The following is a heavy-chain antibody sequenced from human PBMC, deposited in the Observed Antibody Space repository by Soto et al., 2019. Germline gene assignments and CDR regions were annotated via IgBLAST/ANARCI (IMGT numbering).Heavy chain of an antibody. J-gene: IGHJ5*02. D-gene: IGHD3-3*01. CDR1: GGTFSSYT. CDR3: ARCFSSFWFDP. CDR2: IIPILGIA. Sequence: SVKVSCKASGGTFSSYTISWVRQAPGQGLEWMGRIIPILGIANYAQKLQGRVTITADKSTSTAYMELRSLRSDDTAVYYCARCFSSFWFDPWGQGTLVTVSS. V-gene: IGHV1-69*02.